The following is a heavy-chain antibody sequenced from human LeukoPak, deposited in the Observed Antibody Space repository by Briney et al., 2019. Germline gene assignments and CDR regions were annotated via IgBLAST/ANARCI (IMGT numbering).Heavy chain of an antibody. CDR2: ISGSGGST. CDR1: GFTFSSYA. D-gene: IGHD6-13*01. V-gene: IGHV3-23*01. Sequence: GASLRLSCAASGFTFSSYAMSWVRQAPGKGLEWVSAISGSGGSTYYADSVKGRFTISRDNSKNTLYLQMNSLRAEDTAAYYCAKGGVAAAGFPFDYWGQGTLVTVSS. J-gene: IGHJ4*02. CDR3: AKGGVAAAGFPFDY.